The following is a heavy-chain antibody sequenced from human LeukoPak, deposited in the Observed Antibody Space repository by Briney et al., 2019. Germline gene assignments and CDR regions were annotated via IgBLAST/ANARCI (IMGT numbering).Heavy chain of an antibody. CDR3: AKDGGYDLYNWFDP. J-gene: IGHJ5*02. Sequence: GGSLRLSCAASGFTFSSYAMSWVRQAPGKGLEWASAISGSGGSTYYADSVKGRFTISRDNSKNTLYLQMNSLRAEDTAVYYCAKDGGYDLYNWFDPWGQGTLVTVSS. D-gene: IGHD5-12*01. CDR1: GFTFSSYA. CDR2: ISGSGGST. V-gene: IGHV3-23*01.